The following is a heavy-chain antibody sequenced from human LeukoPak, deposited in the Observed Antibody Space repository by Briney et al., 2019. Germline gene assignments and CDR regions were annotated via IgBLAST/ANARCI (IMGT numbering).Heavy chain of an antibody. CDR1: GDSISTYH. J-gene: IGHJ4*02. CDR2: IYTSGST. CDR3: ARETLTYYYDSSHFDS. V-gene: IGHV4-4*07. Sequence: SETLSLTCTVPGDSISTYHWSWIWQTAGKGLEWLGRIYTSGSTTYNPSFKSRVTMPVDTSKNQFSLNLRSVTAADTAVYYCARETLTYYYDSSHFDSWGQGTLVTVSS. D-gene: IGHD3-22*01.